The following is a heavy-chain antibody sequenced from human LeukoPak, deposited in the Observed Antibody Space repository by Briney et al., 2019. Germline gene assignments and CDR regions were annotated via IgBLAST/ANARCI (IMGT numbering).Heavy chain of an antibody. J-gene: IGHJ4*02. CDR1: GFTDSSNY. D-gene: IGHD3-22*01. CDR3: ARESNSGYYLSY. CDR2: IYSGGRT. V-gene: IGHV3-66*01. Sequence: PTGGSLRLSCGASGFTDSSNYMSWVRQAPGKGVEWVSVIYSGGRTYYADSVKGRFTIYRDNSKNTLYLQMNSLRVEETAVYYCARESNSGYYLSYWGQGTLVTVSS.